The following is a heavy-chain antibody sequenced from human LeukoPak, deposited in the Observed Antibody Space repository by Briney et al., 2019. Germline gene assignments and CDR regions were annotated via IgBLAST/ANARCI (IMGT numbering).Heavy chain of an antibody. J-gene: IGHJ4*02. CDR3: ARDLEIGSGSYYNFDY. D-gene: IGHD3-10*01. CDR2: ISYDGSNK. V-gene: IGHV3-30-3*01. CDR1: GFTFSSYA. Sequence: PGGSLRLSCAASGFTFSSYAMHWVRQAPGKGLEWVAVISYDGSNKYYADSVKGRFTISRDNSKNTLYLQMNSLRAEDTAVYYCARDLEIGSGSYYNFDYSGQGTLVTVSS.